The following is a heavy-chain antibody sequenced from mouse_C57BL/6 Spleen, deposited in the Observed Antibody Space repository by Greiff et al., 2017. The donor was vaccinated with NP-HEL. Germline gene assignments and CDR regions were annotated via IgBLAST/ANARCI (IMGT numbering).Heavy chain of an antibody. CDR2: IDPSDSET. D-gene: IGHD3-2*02. CDR1: GYTFTSYW. CDR3: ARRGDSSGPYAMDY. J-gene: IGHJ4*01. V-gene: IGHV1-52*01. Sequence: QVQLQQPGAELVRPGSSVKLSCKASGYTFTSYWMHWVKQRPIQGLEWIGNIDPSDSETHYNQKFKDKATLTVDKSSSTAYMQLSSLTSEDAAVYYCARRGDSSGPYAMDYWGQGTSVTVSS.